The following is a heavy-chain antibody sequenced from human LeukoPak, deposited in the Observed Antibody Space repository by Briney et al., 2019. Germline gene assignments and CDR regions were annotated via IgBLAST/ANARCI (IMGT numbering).Heavy chain of an antibody. CDR2: IYYSGST. Sequence: PSETLSLTCAVYGGSFSGYYWSWIRQHPGKGLEWIGYIYYSGSTYYNPSLKSRVTISVDTSKNQFSLKLSSVTAADTAVYYCARLIVDTAMENYYYYGMDVWGQGTTVTVSS. V-gene: IGHV4-31*11. D-gene: IGHD5-18*01. J-gene: IGHJ6*02. CDR3: ARLIVDTAMENYYYYGMDV. CDR1: GGSFSGYY.